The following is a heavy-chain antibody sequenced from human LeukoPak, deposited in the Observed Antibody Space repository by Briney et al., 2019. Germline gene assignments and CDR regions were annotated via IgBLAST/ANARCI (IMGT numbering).Heavy chain of an antibody. J-gene: IGHJ6*03. CDR2: ISSSGSTI. Sequence: GGSVRLSCGASGLPHNSYEMQWVRQAPGKGLEGVSYISSSGSTIYYADSVKGRFTISRDTAKKLLYLQMNSLSAADMAVYYCARAYSVKYGLGYYYMDDCGKGSTVIIAS. V-gene: IGHV3-48*03. CDR3: ARAYSVKYGLGYYYMDD. D-gene: IGHD1-26*01. CDR1: GLPHNSYE.